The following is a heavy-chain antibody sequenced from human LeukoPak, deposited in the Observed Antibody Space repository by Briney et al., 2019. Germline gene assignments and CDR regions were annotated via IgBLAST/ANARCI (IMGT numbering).Heavy chain of an antibody. CDR1: GGYISGFY. J-gene: IGHJ4*02. Sequence: SETLTLTCTVSGGYISGFYWSWIRQPPEKGLEWIGYVHYSGSTNYNPSLKSRVIISVDSSKNQFSLKLSSVTAADTAVYYCATYYSDSSAYVHYLDSWGQGTLVTVSS. CDR3: ATYYSDSSAYVHYLDS. V-gene: IGHV4-59*03. CDR2: VHYSGST. D-gene: IGHD3-22*01.